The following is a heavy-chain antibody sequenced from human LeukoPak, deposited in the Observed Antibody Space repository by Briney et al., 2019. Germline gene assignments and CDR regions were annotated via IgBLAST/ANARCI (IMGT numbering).Heavy chain of an antibody. CDR3: ARAARLYGGNPGSLGY. CDR1: GYIYTSYD. D-gene: IGHD4-23*01. V-gene: IGHV1-8*01. Sequence: PSVNVSCKASGYIYTSYDINGVPQATRQALEGMVWMNPNSGNTGYAQKFQGRVTMTRNTSISTAYMELSSLRSEDTAVYYCARAARLYGGNPGSLGYWGQGTLVTVSS. CDR2: MNPNSGNT. J-gene: IGHJ4*02.